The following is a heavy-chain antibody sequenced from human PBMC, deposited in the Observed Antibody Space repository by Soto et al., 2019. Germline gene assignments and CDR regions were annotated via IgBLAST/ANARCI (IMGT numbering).Heavy chain of an antibody. V-gene: IGHV4-34*01. D-gene: IGHD5-12*01. CDR1: CGSFSGYY. Sequence: SETLSLTCAVYCGSFSGYYWSWIRQPPGNGLYCIGEINHSVSTNXXPSLKSRXXISVDTSKNHXSLKLXSVTAAYTALYYCASLLVATTEFDYWRQGTLVTVSS. CDR3: ASLLVATTEFDY. CDR2: INHSVST. J-gene: IGHJ4*02.